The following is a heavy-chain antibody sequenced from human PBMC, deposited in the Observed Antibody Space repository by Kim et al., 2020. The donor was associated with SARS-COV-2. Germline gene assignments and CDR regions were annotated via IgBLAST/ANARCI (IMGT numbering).Heavy chain of an antibody. D-gene: IGHD2-21*02. CDR2: ISWDGGST. J-gene: IGHJ4*02. Sequence: GGSLRLSCAASGFTFDDYTMHWVRQAPGKGLEWVSLISWDGGSTYYADSVKGRFTISRDNSKNSLYLQMNSLRTEDTALYYCAKGGGDGFDYWGQGTLVTVSS. V-gene: IGHV3-43*01. CDR1: GFTFDDYT. CDR3: AKGGGDGFDY.